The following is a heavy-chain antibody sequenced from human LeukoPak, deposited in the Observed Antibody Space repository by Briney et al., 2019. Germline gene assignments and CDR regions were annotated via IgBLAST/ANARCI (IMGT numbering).Heavy chain of an antibody. CDR3: ARDASALH. D-gene: IGHD3-3*01. CDR1: GIIMTKYW. V-gene: IGHV3-7*01. Sequence: GGSLRLSCATSGIIMTKYWMTWVRQVPGKGLEWVATIKQDGNEEYYVDSVKGRFTISRDNARNSLSLQMNSLRVDDTAVYYCARDASALHWGQGARVTVSS. CDR2: IKQDGNEE. J-gene: IGHJ4*02.